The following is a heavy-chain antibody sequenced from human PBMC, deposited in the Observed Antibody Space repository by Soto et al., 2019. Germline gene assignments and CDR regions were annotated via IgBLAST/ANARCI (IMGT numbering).Heavy chain of an antibody. D-gene: IGHD3-22*01. CDR1: GYSFTSYW. Sequence: RGESLKISCKGSGYSFTSYWIGWVRQMPGKGLEWMGIIYPGDSDTRYSPSFQGQVTISADKSISTAYLQWSSLKASDTAMYYCARRGYYYDSSGYYSNFDYWGQGTLVTVSS. CDR3: ARRGYYYDSSGYYSNFDY. CDR2: IYPGDSDT. V-gene: IGHV5-51*01. J-gene: IGHJ4*02.